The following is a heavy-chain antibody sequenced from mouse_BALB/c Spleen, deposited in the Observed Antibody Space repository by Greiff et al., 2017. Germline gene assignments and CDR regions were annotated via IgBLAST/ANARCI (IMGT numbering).Heavy chain of an antibody. CDR1: GFSLNSYG. D-gene: IGHD4-1*01. CDR3: AKLGPFAD. V-gene: IGHV2-3*01. CDR2: IWGDVST. J-gene: IGHJ3*01. Sequence: VQRVESGPGLVAPSQSLSISCTVSGFSLNSYGVSWVRQPPGKGLEWLGVIWGDVSTNYHSALISRLSISKDNSKSHVCLILNSLQTDDTASYYCAKLGPFADWGEGTLVTVSA.